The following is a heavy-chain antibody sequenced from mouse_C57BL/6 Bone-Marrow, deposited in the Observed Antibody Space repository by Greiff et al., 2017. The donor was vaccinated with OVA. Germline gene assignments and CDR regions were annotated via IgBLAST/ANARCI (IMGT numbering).Heavy chain of an antibody. CDR2: IYPGSGST. D-gene: IGHD2-14*01. CDR1: GYTFTSYW. V-gene: IGHV1-55*01. CDR3: ARWELVRGYAMDY. J-gene: IGHJ4*01. Sequence: QVQLQQSGAELVKPGASVKMSCKASGYTFTSYWITWVKQRPGQGLEWIGDIYPGSGSTNYNEKIQSKATLTVDTSSSPAYMQLSSLTSEDSAVYYCARWELVRGYAMDYWGQGTSVTVSS.